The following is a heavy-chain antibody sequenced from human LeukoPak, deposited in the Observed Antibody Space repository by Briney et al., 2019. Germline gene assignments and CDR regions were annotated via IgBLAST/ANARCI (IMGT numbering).Heavy chain of an antibody. V-gene: IGHV3-21*01. Sequence: GGSLRLSCAASGFTFSSNSMNWVRQVPGKGLGWVSSISSTSSNTYYADSVKGRFTISRDNAKNSLYLQMNSLRAEDTAVYYCAKEYCSGGRCYAYLDYWGPGTLVSVSS. J-gene: IGHJ4*02. D-gene: IGHD2-15*01. CDR2: ISSTSSNT. CDR3: AKEYCSGGRCYAYLDY. CDR1: GFTFSSNS.